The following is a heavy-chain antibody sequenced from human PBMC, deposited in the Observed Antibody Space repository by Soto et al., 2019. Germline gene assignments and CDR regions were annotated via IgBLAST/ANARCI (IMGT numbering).Heavy chain of an antibody. J-gene: IGHJ4*02. D-gene: IGHD5-12*01. CDR2: ISGSGGST. V-gene: IGHV3-23*01. CDR1: GFTFSSNT. Sequence: EVQLLESGGGLVQPGGSLRLSCAASGFTFSSNTMSWARQAPGKGREWVSAISGSGGSTYYADSVKGRFTISRDNAKNTLYLQMNSLRAEDTAVYYCAKDLPGDSGYDHNYWGQGTVVTVSS. CDR3: AKDLPGDSGYDHNY.